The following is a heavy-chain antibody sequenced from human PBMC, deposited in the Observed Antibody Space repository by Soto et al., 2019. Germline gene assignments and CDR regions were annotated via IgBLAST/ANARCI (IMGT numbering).Heavy chain of an antibody. V-gene: IGHV1-2*04. CDR3: ARHLSDILTHYYYAMDV. J-gene: IGHJ6*02. D-gene: IGHD3-9*01. Sequence: ASVKVSCKASGYTFTGYYMHWVRQAPGQGLEWMGWINPNSGGTNYAQKFQGWVTMTRDTSISTAYMELSRLRSDDTAVYYCARHLSDILTHYYYAMDVWGPGTTVTVSS. CDR2: INPNSGGT. CDR1: GYTFTGYY.